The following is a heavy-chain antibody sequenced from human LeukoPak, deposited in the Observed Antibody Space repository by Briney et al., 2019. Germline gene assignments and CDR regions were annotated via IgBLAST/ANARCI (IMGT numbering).Heavy chain of an antibody. Sequence: PGGALRLSCAASGFTFSSYGMHWVRQAPGKGLEWVAVIWYDGSNKYYADSVKGRFTISRDNSKNTLYLQRNSLRAEDTAVYSCEKGPSPTRGVGATNWGQGTLVTVSS. J-gene: IGHJ4*02. CDR2: IWYDGSNK. CDR3: EKGPSPTRGVGATN. D-gene: IGHD1-26*01. CDR1: GFTFSSYG. V-gene: IGHV3-33*06.